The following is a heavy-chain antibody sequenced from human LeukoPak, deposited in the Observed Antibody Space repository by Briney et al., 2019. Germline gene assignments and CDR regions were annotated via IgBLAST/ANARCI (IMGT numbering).Heavy chain of an antibody. J-gene: IGHJ5*02. CDR1: GGSISSYY. D-gene: IGHD3-10*01. CDR3: ARGEDFWASGNWFDP. V-gene: IGHV4-4*07. Sequence: PSETLSLTCTVSGGSISSYYWSRIRQPAGKGLEWIGRIYTSGSTNYNPSLKSRVPMSVDTSKNQFSLKLSSVTAADTAVYYCARGEDFWASGNWFDPWGQGTLVTVSS. CDR2: IYTSGST.